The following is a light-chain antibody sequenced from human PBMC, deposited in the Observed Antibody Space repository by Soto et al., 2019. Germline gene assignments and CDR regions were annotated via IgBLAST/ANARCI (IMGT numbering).Light chain of an antibody. CDR2: GAS. V-gene: IGKV3-20*01. CDR3: QQYGSSRWT. Sequence: EIVLTQSPDTLSLFPGERATLSCRASQSVSSTYLAWYQQKLGQAPRLLIFGASSGATDIPDRFSGSGSGTDFTFTISRLEPEDFAVYYCQQYGSSRWTFGQGTKVDIK. CDR1: QSVSSTY. J-gene: IGKJ1*01.